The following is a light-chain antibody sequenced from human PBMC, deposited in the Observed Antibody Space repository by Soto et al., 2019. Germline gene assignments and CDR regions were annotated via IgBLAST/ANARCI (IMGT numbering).Light chain of an antibody. Sequence: EIVLTQSPATLSVSPGERATLSCRASQSVTKSLAWYQQKPGQAPRLLIYDTSNRATGIPARFSGSGSGTDFTLTISSLESEDSGIYYCQQRYNWLTFGGGTKVEIK. CDR2: DTS. V-gene: IGKV3-11*01. J-gene: IGKJ4*01. CDR1: QSVTKS. CDR3: QQRYNWLT.